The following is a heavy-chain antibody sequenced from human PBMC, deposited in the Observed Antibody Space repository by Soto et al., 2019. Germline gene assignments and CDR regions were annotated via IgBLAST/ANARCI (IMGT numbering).Heavy chain of an antibody. CDR1: GFIFSNFG. J-gene: IGHJ6*02. CDR2: IWYDGSNE. Sequence: GGSLRLSCAASGFIFSNFGMHWVRQAPGKGLEWVAVIWYDGSNEYYADSVKGRFTISKDNAKSTLYLQMNSLRAEDTAVYYCARDDIPGIAVSTYGMDVWGQGTTVTVSS. V-gene: IGHV3-33*01. CDR3: ARDDIPGIAVSTYGMDV. D-gene: IGHD6-19*01.